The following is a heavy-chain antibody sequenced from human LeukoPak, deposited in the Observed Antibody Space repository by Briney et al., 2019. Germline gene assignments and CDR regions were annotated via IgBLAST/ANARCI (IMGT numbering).Heavy chain of an antibody. CDR3: ARGSISIAVAADAFDI. V-gene: IGHV3-21*01. D-gene: IGHD6-19*01. CDR2: MSSSSKYI. J-gene: IGHJ3*02. Sequence: GGSLRLSCAASGFTFSSYSMNWVRQAPGKGLEWVSSMSSSSKYIYYADSVKGRFTISRDNAKNSLFLQMNSLRAEDTAVYYCARGSISIAVAADAFDIWGQGTMVTVSS. CDR1: GFTFSSYS.